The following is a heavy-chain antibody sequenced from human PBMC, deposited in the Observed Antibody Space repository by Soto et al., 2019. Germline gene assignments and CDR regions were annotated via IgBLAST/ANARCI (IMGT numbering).Heavy chain of an antibody. Sequence: QVQLVESGGGVVQPGRSLRLSCAASGFTFSSYGMHWVRQAPGKGLEWVAVIWYDGSNKYYADSVKGRFTISRDNSKNTLYLQMNSLRAEDTAVYYCARVGNGDYRGAFDIWGQGTMVTVSS. V-gene: IGHV3-33*01. CDR3: ARVGNGDYRGAFDI. J-gene: IGHJ3*02. CDR1: GFTFSSYG. D-gene: IGHD4-17*01. CDR2: IWYDGSNK.